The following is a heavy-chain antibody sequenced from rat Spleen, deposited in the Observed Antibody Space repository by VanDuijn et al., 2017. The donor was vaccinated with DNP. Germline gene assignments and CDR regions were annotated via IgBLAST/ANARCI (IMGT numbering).Heavy chain of an antibody. D-gene: IGHD1-11*01. V-gene: IGHV2-72*01. CDR1: GFSLAVNG. J-gene: IGHJ1*01. CDR2: IWTGGST. Sequence: QVQLEESGPGLMQPSETLSLTCTVSGFSLAVNGVGWVRQPLGKGLVWMGTIWTGGSTNYNSAVQSRLSSSRDTSKSQVFLKMNRLQPEDTGTYSCARHSPRRVWGNFDFWGPGSMVTVSS. CDR3: ARHSPRRVWGNFDF.